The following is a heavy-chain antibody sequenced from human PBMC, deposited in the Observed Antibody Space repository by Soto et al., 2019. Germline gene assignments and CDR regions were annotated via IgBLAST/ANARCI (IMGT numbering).Heavy chain of an antibody. Sequence: GGSLRLSCAASGFTFSSYAMSWVRQAPGKGLEWVSAISGSGGSAYYADSVKGRFTISRDNSKNTLYLQMNSLRAEDTAVYYCAKDTMKALPRRMDVWGQGTTVTVSS. J-gene: IGHJ6*02. CDR2: ISGSGGSA. CDR1: GFTFSSYA. CDR3: AKDTMKALPRRMDV. D-gene: IGHD3-22*01. V-gene: IGHV3-23*01.